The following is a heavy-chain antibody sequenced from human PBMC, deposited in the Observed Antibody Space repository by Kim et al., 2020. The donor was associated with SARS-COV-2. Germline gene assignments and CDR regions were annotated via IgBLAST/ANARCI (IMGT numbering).Heavy chain of an antibody. Sequence: PVKGRFTISRDDSKTTLYLQMNSLKTEDTAVYYCTTEPLSLYYYYGMDVWGQGSTVTVSS. CDR3: TTEPLSLYYYYGMDV. J-gene: IGHJ6*02. V-gene: IGHV3-15*01.